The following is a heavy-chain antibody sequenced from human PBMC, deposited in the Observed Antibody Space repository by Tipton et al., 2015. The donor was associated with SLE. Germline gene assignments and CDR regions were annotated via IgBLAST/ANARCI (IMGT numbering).Heavy chain of an antibody. CDR2: IRSKTNNYAT. V-gene: IGHV3-73*01. D-gene: IGHD3-3*01. CDR1: GFSFSSYG. Sequence: GSLRLSCAASGFSFSSYGMHWVRQAPGKGLEWVGRIRSKTNNYATSYGASVKGRITISRDDSKNTAYLQMNSLKTEDTAVYYCTFYYDFWSGPYWGQGTLVTVSS. CDR3: TFYYDFWSGPY. J-gene: IGHJ4*02.